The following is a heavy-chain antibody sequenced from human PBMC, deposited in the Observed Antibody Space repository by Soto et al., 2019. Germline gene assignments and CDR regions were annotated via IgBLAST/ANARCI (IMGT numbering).Heavy chain of an antibody. CDR3: ARTDIVTTNWFDP. V-gene: IGHV4-34*01. Sequence: SETLSLTCAVYGESFIGYYWTWIRQPPGKGLEWIGEINHRGSTNYNPSLKSRVTVSIGTSKNQFSLKLTSVTAADTSVYCCARTDIVTTNWFDPWGPGTLVTVSS. CDR2: INHRGST. CDR1: GESFIGYY. D-gene: IGHD5-12*01. J-gene: IGHJ5*02.